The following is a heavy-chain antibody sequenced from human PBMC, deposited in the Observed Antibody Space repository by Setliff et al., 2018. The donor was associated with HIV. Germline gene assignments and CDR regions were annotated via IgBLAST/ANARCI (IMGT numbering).Heavy chain of an antibody. Sequence: GGSLRLSCAASGFTFSRYPMSWVRQAPGKGLEWVSSLSEGGYDTYYADSVKGRFTISRDNSKNTLYLQMNSLRAEDTAVYYCARDYKRGRYYDSSGYESDAFDIWGQGEMVTVSS. CDR3: ARDYKRGRYYDSSGYESDAFDI. J-gene: IGHJ3*02. CDR2: LSEGGYDT. CDR1: GFTFSRYP. V-gene: IGHV3-23*01. D-gene: IGHD3-22*01.